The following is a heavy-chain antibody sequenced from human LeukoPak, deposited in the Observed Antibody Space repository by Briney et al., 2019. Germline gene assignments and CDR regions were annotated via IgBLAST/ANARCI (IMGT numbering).Heavy chain of an antibody. CDR2: INSDGSST. CDR1: GFTFSSYW. J-gene: IGHJ3*02. Sequence: GGSLRLSCAASGFTFSSYWLHWVRQAPGKGLVWVSRINSDGSSTSYADSVKGRFTISRDNAKNTLYLQMNSLRAEDTAVYYCARARWVRDAFYTWGQGTMVTVSS. CDR3: ARARWVRDAFYT. V-gene: IGHV3-74*01. D-gene: IGHD5-24*01.